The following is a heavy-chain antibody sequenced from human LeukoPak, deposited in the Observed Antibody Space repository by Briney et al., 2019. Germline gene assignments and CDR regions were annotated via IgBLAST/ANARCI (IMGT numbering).Heavy chain of an antibody. V-gene: IGHV3-23*01. CDR2: ISDRGDGT. Sequence: GGSLRLSCAVSGITLSNSGMSWVRQAPGKGLEWVAGISDRGDGTTYAHSVKGQFTISRDNQKNTLYLQMNSMRAEDTAVYFCSKRGIVIRAVIIVGFHKEAYYFDYWGQGALVTVSS. J-gene: IGHJ4*02. CDR1: GITLSNSG. CDR3: SKRGIVIRAVIIVGFHKEAYYFDY. D-gene: IGHD3-10*01.